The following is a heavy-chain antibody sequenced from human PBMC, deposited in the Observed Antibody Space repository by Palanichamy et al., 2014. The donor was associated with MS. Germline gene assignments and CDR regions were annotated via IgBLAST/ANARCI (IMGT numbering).Heavy chain of an antibody. CDR3: TRHSERPLTPVNY. V-gene: IGHV4-38-2*01. CDR2: IHHDGST. Sequence: QVQLQESGPGLVKPSETLSLTCAVSGYSISSGFFWGWIRQPPGKGLEWIGNIHHDGSTFYNPSLKSRVTISVDTSNNHFSLKLSSVSAADTAVYYCTRHSERPLTPVNYWGQGTLVTVSS. D-gene: IGHD1-1*01. J-gene: IGHJ4*02. CDR1: GYSISSGFF.